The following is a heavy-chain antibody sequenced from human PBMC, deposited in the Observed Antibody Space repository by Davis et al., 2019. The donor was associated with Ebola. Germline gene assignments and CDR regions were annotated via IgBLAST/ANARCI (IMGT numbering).Heavy chain of an antibody. D-gene: IGHD3-22*01. CDR3: AREGSNSDTSGFYTTPLDS. V-gene: IGHV4-59*11. CDR2: VGASGTI. CDR1: GDSISSHY. J-gene: IGHJ4*02. Sequence: PGGSLRLSCTVSGDSISSHYWTWVRQSPGKGLEWIAYVGASGTINYNPSLKSRVAMSIDTSKNQFSLKLTSVTAADTAVYYCAREGSNSDTSGFYTTPLDSWGQGILVTVSS.